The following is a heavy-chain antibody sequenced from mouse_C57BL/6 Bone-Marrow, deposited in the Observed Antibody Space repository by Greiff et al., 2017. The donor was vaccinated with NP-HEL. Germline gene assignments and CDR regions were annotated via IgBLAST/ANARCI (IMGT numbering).Heavy chain of an antibody. Sequence: EVKLVESGGGLVQPGGSLKLSCAASGFTFSDYYMYWVRPTPEKRLEWVAYISNGGGSTYYPDTVKGRFPISRDNAKNTLYLQMSRLKSEDTAMYYCARLIYYGYERYFDVWGTGTTVTVSS. CDR1: GFTFSDYY. CDR2: ISNGGGST. D-gene: IGHD2-2*01. J-gene: IGHJ1*03. CDR3: ARLIYYGYERYFDV. V-gene: IGHV5-12*01.